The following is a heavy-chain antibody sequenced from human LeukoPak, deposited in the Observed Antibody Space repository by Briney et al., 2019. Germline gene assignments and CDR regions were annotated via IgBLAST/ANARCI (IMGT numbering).Heavy chain of an antibody. CDR1: GYTFSGYY. CDR3: ARDLAMIVVVITADDAFDI. Sequence: GASVKVSCKASGYTFSGYYMHWVRQAPGQGLEWMGWINPNSGGTYYAQKFQGRVTMTRDTSISTAYMELSRLRSDDTAVFYCARDLAMIVVVITADDAFDIWGQGTMVTVSS. D-gene: IGHD3-22*01. CDR2: INPNSGGT. J-gene: IGHJ3*02. V-gene: IGHV1-2*02.